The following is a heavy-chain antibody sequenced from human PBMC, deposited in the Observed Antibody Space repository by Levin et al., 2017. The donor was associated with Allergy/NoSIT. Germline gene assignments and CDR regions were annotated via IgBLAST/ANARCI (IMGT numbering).Heavy chain of an antibody. CDR3: ARHAKQLPPPGSMDV. CDR2: IYYSGST. D-gene: IGHD6-13*01. Sequence: SETLSLTFTVSGGSISSYYWSWIRQPPGKGLEWIGYIYYSGSTNYNPSLKSRVTISVDTSKNQFSLKLSSVTAADTAVYYCARHAKQLPPPGSMDVWGQGTTVTVSS. CDR1: GGSISSYY. V-gene: IGHV4-59*08. J-gene: IGHJ6*02.